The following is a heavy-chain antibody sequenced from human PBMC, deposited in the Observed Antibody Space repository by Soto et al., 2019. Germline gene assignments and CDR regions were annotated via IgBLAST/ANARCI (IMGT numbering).Heavy chain of an antibody. Sequence: HPGGSLRLSCSASGFTFSIYAMHWVRQAPGKGLEHVSAISSNGGSTYYADSVKGRFTISRDISQNTLFLQMSGLRPEDTAVYYCVKDLRGGRWLQLGYFDYWGQGTLVTVSS. J-gene: IGHJ4*02. CDR2: ISSNGGST. D-gene: IGHD5-12*01. CDR3: VKDLRGGRWLQLGYFDY. V-gene: IGHV3-64D*06. CDR1: GFTFSIYA.